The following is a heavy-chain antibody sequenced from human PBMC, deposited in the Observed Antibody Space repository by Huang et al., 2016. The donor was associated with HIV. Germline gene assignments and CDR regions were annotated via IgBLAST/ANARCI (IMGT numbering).Heavy chain of an antibody. D-gene: IGHD3-3*01. V-gene: IGHV1-18*01. CDR1: GYSFSNYG. CDR3: ARDIGVAEFDY. CDR2: ISAYKGNT. Sequence: QVQLVQSGAEVKKPGASVKVSCTASGYSFSNYGISWVRQAPGQGLEWMAWISAYKGNTNSAQKVQDRVSMTTDTSTNTAYMELRSLRSDDTAVYYCARDIGVAEFDYWGQGTLVTVSS. J-gene: IGHJ4*02.